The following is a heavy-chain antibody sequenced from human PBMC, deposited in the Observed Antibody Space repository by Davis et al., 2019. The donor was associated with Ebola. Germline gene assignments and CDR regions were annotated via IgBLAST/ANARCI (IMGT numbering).Heavy chain of an antibody. V-gene: IGHV4-59*01. CDR3: ARTSSWYYFDY. J-gene: IGHJ4*02. CDR2: IYHSESS. Sequence: SETLSLTCTVSGGSISSYYWSWIRQPPGKGLEWIGYIYHSESSNYNPSLKSRVTISLDTSENQFSLRLSSVTAADTAVYYCARTSSWYYFDYWGQGTLVTVSS. CDR1: GGSISSYY. D-gene: IGHD6-13*01.